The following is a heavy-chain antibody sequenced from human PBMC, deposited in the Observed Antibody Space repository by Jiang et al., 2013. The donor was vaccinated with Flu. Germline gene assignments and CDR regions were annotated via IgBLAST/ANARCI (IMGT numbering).Heavy chain of an antibody. CDR1: GGSIVDYY. D-gene: IGHD3-10*01. J-gene: IGHJ5*02. Sequence: GLVKPSETLSLTCTVSGGSIVDYYLSWIRQPPREGTGVDCYIYYSGTTNYNPSLKSRLTISIDTSKNQFSLKLRFVTAADTAVYYCARHHYGSGSWNWFDPWGQGTLVTVSS. CDR3: ARHHYGSGSWNWFDP. CDR2: IYYSGTT. V-gene: IGHV4-59*08.